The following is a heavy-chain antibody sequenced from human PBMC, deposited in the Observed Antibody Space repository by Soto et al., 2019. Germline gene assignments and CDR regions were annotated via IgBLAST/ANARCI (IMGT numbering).Heavy chain of an antibody. CDR2: INHSGST. CDR3: ARGGLRSFDY. Sequence: SETLSLTCAVYGGSFSGYYWSWIRQPPGKGLEWIGEINHSGSTNYNPSLKSRVTISVDTSKNQFSLKLSSVTAADTAVYYCARGGLRSFDYWGQGTLVTVSS. V-gene: IGHV4-34*01. D-gene: IGHD4-17*01. J-gene: IGHJ4*02. CDR1: GGSFSGYY.